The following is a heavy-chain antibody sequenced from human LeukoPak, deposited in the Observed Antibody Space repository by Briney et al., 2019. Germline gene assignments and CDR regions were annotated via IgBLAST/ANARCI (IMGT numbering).Heavy chain of an antibody. Sequence: SETLSLTCTVSGGSISSYYWSWIRQPPGKGLEWIGYIYYSGSTNYNPSLKSRVTISVDTSKNQFSLKLSSVTAADTAVYYCARVTDYGVLYYFDYWGQGTLVTVSS. J-gene: IGHJ4*02. CDR3: ARVTDYGVLYYFDY. CDR1: GGSISSYY. CDR2: IYYSGST. V-gene: IGHV4-59*01. D-gene: IGHD4-17*01.